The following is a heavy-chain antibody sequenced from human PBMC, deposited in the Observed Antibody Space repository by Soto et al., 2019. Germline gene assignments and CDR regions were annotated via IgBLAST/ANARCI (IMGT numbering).Heavy chain of an antibody. V-gene: IGHV4-39*01. CDR1: GGSISSSSYY. CDR3: AILGGCSGGSCSLFVY. Sequence: QLQLQESGPGLVKPSETLSLTCTVSGGSISSSSYYWGWIRQPPGKGLEWIGSIDYSGSTYYNPSLMRRVTLSVDTSKNQFSLKLSSVTAADTAVYYCAILGGCSGGSCSLFVYWGQGTLVTVSS. J-gene: IGHJ4*02. D-gene: IGHD2-15*01. CDR2: IDYSGST.